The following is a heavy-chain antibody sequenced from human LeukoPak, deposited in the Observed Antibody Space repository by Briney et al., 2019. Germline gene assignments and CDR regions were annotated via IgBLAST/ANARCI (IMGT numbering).Heavy chain of an antibody. CDR1: GFTVSSNY. V-gene: IGHV3-66*01. D-gene: IGHD3-10*01. CDR3: ARDADYGSGSVDFDY. J-gene: IGHJ4*02. Sequence: GGSLRLSCAASGFTVSSNYMSWVRRAPGKGLEWVSVIYSGGSTYYADSVKGRFTISRDNSKNTLYLQMNSLRAEDTAVYYCARDADYGSGSVDFDYWGQGTLVTVSS. CDR2: IYSGGST.